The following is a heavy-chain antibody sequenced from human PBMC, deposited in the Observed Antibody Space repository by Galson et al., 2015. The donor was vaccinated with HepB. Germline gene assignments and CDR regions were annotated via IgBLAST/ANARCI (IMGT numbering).Heavy chain of an antibody. CDR2: ISSSSSYI. J-gene: IGHJ4*02. D-gene: IGHD3-22*01. CDR1: GFTFSSYS. CDR3: ARDLGPPYDSSGYYWYFDY. Sequence: SLRLSCAASGFTFSSYSMNWIRQAPGKGLEWVSSISSSSSYIYYADSVKGRFTISRDNAKNSLYLQMNSLRAEDTAVYHCARDLGPPYDSSGYYWYFDYWGQGTLVTVSS. V-gene: IGHV3-21*01.